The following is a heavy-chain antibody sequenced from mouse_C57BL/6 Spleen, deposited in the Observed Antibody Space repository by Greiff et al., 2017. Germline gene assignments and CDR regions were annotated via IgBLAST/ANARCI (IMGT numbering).Heavy chain of an antibody. J-gene: IGHJ2*01. CDR1: GYSITSGYY. V-gene: IGHV3-6*01. CDR3: ARNWDGGYFDY. D-gene: IGHD4-1*01. CDR2: ISYDGSN. Sequence: ESGPGLVKPSQSLSLTCSVTGYSITSGYYWNWIRQFPGNKLEWMGYISYDGSNNYNPSLKNRISITRDTSKNQFFLKLNSVTTEDTATYYCARNWDGGYFDYWGQGTTLTVSS.